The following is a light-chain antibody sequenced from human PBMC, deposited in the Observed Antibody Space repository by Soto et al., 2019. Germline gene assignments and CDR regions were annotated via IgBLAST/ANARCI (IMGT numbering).Light chain of an antibody. CDR1: QGGXIK. J-gene: IGKJ4*01. Sequence: DIVVTPFPTTLSVSPGGRVTLCCRASQGGXIKLSWYQQKPGQATRLFIXDPSTRATGIPARFIGSGSGTEFTLTISSLQSKDFAVYYCQQYNNWHTLTFGGGTKVDIK. CDR2: DPS. V-gene: IGKV3D-15*01. CDR3: QQYNNWHTLT.